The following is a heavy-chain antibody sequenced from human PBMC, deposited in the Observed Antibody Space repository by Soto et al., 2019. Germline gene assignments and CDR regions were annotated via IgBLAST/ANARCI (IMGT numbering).Heavy chain of an antibody. J-gene: IGHJ4*02. CDR3: ASRGYSSSWYTLTHYYFDY. V-gene: IGHV3-30*03. Sequence: GGSLRLSCAASGFTLSSHVMHWVRQAPGKGLEWVAVISYDGNNRYYVESVKGRFTITRDNSKNTLYLQMNSLRAEDTAVYYCASRGYSSSWYTLTHYYFDYWGQGTLVTVSS. CDR2: ISYDGNNR. CDR1: GFTLSSHV. D-gene: IGHD6-13*01.